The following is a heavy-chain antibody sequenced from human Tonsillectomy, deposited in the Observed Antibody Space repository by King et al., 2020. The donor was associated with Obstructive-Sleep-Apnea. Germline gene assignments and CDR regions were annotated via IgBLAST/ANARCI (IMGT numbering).Heavy chain of an antibody. J-gene: IGHJ4*02. Sequence: QLVQSGGGVVQPGRSLRLSCAASGFTFSSYAMHWVRQAPGKGLEWVAVISYDGSNKYYADSVKGRFTISRDNSKNTLYLQMNSLRAEDTAVYYCARGRPRIQLWVDYWGQGTLVTVSS. CDR2: ISYDGSNK. CDR3: ARGRPRIQLWVDY. CDR1: GFTFSSYA. D-gene: IGHD5-18*01. V-gene: IGHV3-30*04.